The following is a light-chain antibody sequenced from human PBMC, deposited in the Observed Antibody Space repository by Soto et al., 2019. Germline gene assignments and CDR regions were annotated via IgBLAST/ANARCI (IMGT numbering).Light chain of an antibody. CDR1: QRVSSNY. CDR3: QQYGSSRWT. J-gene: IGKJ1*01. CDR2: GAS. Sequence: EIVMTQSPATLSVSPGERATLSCRASQRVSSNYLAWYQQKPGQAPRLLVYGASSRATGIPDRFSGSGSGTDFTLTISRLEPEDFAVYYCQQYGSSRWTFGQGTKVDIK. V-gene: IGKV3-20*01.